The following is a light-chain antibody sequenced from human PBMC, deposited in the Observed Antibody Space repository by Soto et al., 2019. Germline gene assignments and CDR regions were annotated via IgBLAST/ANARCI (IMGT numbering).Light chain of an antibody. V-gene: IGKV1-5*03. CDR2: KAS. J-gene: IGKJ1*01. CDR3: QQYNNYSWT. CDR1: QSISIW. Sequence: DIQMTQSPSTLSASVGDRVAITCRASQSISIWLAWYQQKPGKAPKLLIYKASSFESGVPSRFSGSGSGTEFTPTISSLQPDDVATFYCQQYNNYSWTFGQGTKVEIK.